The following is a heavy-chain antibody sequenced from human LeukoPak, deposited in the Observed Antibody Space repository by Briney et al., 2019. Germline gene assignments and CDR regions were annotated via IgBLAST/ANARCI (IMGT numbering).Heavy chain of an antibody. D-gene: IGHD5-12*01. Sequence: GGSLRLSCAASGFTFSDYYMSWIRQAPGKGLEWVSCIFSGSTIYYADSVKGRFTISRDNAKNSLFLQMNSLRAEDTAVYYCAKDRGHNPLDYWGQGTLVTVSS. J-gene: IGHJ4*02. CDR3: AKDRGHNPLDY. CDR2: IFSGSTI. CDR1: GFTFSDYY. V-gene: IGHV3-11*01.